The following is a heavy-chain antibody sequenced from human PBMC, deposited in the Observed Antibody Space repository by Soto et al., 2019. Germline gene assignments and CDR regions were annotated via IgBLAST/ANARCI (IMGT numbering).Heavy chain of an antibody. Sequence: GASVKVSCKASGYTFTSYYMHWVRQAPGQGLEWMGIINPSGGSTSYAQKFQGRVTMTRGTSTSTVYMELSSLRSEDTAVYYCARAWFGELLQEDPTPYFDYWGQGTLVTVSS. CDR1: GYTFTSYY. V-gene: IGHV1-46*03. CDR3: ARAWFGELLQEDPTPYFDY. CDR2: INPSGGST. J-gene: IGHJ4*02. D-gene: IGHD3-10*01.